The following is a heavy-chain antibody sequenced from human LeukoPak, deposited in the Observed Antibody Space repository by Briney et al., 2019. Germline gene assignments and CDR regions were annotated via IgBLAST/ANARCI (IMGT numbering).Heavy chain of an antibody. D-gene: IGHD3-10*01. CDR2: MSSSSRTI. V-gene: IGHV3-48*02. CDR3: AIFGLGSGSRDY. CDR1: GFIVSTSN. Sequence: GGSLRLSCAASGFIVSTSNMNWVRQAPGKGLEWVSFMSSSSRTIYYAGSVKGRVSIYRDNAKHSLYLQMNSLRDEDTAIYYCAIFGLGSGSRDYWGQGTLVTVSS. J-gene: IGHJ4*02.